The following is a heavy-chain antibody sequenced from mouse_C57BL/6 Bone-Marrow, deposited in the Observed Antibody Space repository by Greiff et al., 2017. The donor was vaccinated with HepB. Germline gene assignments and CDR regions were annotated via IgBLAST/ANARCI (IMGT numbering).Heavy chain of an antibody. Sequence: VHVKQSGPELVKPGDSVKISCKASGYSFTGYFMNWVMQSHGKSLEWIGRINPYNGDTFYNQKFKGKATLTVDKSSSTAHMELRSLTSEDSAVYYCARWGYYDEGYWGQGTTLTVSS. D-gene: IGHD1-1*01. V-gene: IGHV1-20*01. J-gene: IGHJ2*01. CDR2: INPYNGDT. CDR3: ARWGYYDEGY. CDR1: GYSFTGYF.